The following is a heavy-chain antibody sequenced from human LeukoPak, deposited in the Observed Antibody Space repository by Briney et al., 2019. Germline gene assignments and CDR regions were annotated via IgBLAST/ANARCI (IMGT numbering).Heavy chain of an antibody. J-gene: IGHJ4*02. CDR1: GFTFSSYW. CDR3: AKDSYSKGDY. D-gene: IGHD6-13*01. V-gene: IGHV3-7*01. Sequence: GGSLRLSCAASGFTFSSYWMSWVRQAPGKGLEWVANIKNDGTVKNYVDSVKGRFTISRDNAKNSLYLQMNSLRAEDTAVYYCAKDSYSKGDYWGQGVLVTVSS. CDR2: IKNDGTVK.